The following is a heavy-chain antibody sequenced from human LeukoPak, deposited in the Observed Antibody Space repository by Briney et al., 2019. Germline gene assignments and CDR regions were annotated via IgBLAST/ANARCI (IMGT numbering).Heavy chain of an antibody. CDR1: GFTFSTYW. CDR3: AREKLDTRGYVDY. V-gene: IGHV3-7*01. CDR2: IKQDGTDK. J-gene: IGHJ4*02. Sequence: PGGSLRLSCAGSGFTFSTYWMSWVRQAPGKGLDWVANIKQDGTDKYYVDSVKGRFTISRDNAKNLLYLQMNSLRAEDTAVYYCAREKLDTRGYVDYGGQGTLVTVSS. D-gene: IGHD3-22*01.